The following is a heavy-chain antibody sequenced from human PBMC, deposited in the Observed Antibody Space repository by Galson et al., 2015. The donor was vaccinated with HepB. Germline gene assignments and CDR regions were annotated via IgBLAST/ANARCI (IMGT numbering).Heavy chain of an antibody. V-gene: IGHV3-23*01. Sequence: SLRLSCAASGFTFSSYAMSWVRQAPGKGLEWVSAISGSGGSTYYADSVKGRFTISRDNSKNTLYLQMNSLRAEDTAVYYCAKEWRGDFRSGYAPRGYYFDYWGQGTLVTVSS. D-gene: IGHD5-12*01. J-gene: IGHJ4*02. CDR2: ISGSGGST. CDR3: AKEWRGDFRSGYAPRGYYFDY. CDR1: GFTFSSYA.